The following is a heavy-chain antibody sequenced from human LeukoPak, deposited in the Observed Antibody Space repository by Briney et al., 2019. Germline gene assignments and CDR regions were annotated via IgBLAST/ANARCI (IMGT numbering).Heavy chain of an antibody. D-gene: IGHD4/OR15-4a*01. CDR3: ARVAVGWLTDY. J-gene: IGHJ4*02. CDR1: GYTFTSYG. Sequence: ASVKPSCKASGYTFTSYGISWVRQAPGQGLERMGWISAYNGNTNYAQKLQGRVTMTTDTSTSTAYMELRSLRSDDTAVYYCARVAVGWLTDYWGQGTLVTVSS. V-gene: IGHV1-18*01. CDR2: ISAYNGNT.